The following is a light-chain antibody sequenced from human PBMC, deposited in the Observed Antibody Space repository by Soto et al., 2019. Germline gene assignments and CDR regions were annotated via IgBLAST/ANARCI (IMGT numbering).Light chain of an antibody. CDR1: QSISSW. CDR3: QQCNSSPWT. CDR2: DAS. Sequence: DIQMTQSPSTLSASVGDRVTIACRASQSISSWLAWYQQKPGEAPKLLIYDASSLESGVPSRFSGSGSGTEFTLTISNLQPDDFATYYCQQCNSSPWTFGQGTKVDIK. V-gene: IGKV1-5*01. J-gene: IGKJ1*01.